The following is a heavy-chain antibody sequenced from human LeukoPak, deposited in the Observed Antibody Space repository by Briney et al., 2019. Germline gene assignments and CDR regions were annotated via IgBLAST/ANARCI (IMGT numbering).Heavy chain of an antibody. CDR1: GFTVCNKY. CDR2: IYSGGTA. D-gene: IGHD1-26*01. Sequence: GGSLRLSCAASGFTVCNKYMTWVPQAPGKGLEWVSFIYSGGTAYYADSVKGRFTNSRDNSKNTLYLQMNSLRAEDTAVYYWAKCGHTAVSGTCLHYWGQGILVTVSS. V-gene: IGHV3-53*01. J-gene: IGHJ4*02. CDR3: AKCGHTAVSGTCLHY.